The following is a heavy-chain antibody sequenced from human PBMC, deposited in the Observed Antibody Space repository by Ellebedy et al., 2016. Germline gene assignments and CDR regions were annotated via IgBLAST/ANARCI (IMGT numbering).Heavy chain of an antibody. CDR1: GFTISSYW. Sequence: GESLKISCAASGFTISSYWMGWVRQAPGKGLEWVANVRHDESEKYFVDSVKGRFTISRDNAKNSAYLQMSSLRAEDTAVYYCARYGLSGTFDYWGQGTPVTVSS. J-gene: IGHJ4*02. CDR3: ARYGLSGTFDY. D-gene: IGHD3-10*01. CDR2: VRHDESEK. V-gene: IGHV3-7*03.